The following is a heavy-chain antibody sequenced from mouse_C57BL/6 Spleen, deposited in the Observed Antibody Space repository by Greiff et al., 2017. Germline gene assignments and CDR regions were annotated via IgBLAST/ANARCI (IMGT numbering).Heavy chain of an antibody. D-gene: IGHD2-3*01. Sequence: EVMLVESEGGLVQPGSSMKLSCTASGFTFSDYYMAWVRQVPEKGLEWVANINYDGSSTYYLDSLKSRFIISRDNAKNILYLQMSSLKSEDTATYYCASYDGYSFAYWGQGTLVTVSA. J-gene: IGHJ3*01. CDR2: INYDGSST. CDR1: GFTFSDYY. V-gene: IGHV5-16*01. CDR3: ASYDGYSFAY.